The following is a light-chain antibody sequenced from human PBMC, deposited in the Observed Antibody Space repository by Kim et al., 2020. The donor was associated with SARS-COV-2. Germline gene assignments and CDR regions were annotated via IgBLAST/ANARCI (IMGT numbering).Light chain of an antibody. V-gene: IGLV2-8*01. CDR2: EDN. CDR3: SSHGGNYKLL. J-gene: IGLJ2*01. CDR1: SSDIGAYNS. Sequence: QSALTQPPSASASPGQSVTISCTGTSSDIGAYNSVSWYQQHPGRAPTLIIYEDNKRPSGVHDRFSGSKSGNTASLTVSELQADDEADYYCSSHGGNYKLLFGGGTQLTVL.